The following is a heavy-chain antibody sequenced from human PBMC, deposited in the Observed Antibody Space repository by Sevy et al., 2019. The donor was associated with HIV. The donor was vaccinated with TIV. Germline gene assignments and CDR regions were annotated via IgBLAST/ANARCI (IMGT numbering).Heavy chain of an antibody. J-gene: IGHJ4*02. V-gene: IGHV1-2*02. CDR3: VRDDRDGYFEY. CDR2: INPDSGDP. CDR1: GYTFTGYY. Sequence: GESLKISCKASGYTFTGYYMHWVRQAPGQGLQWMGWINPDSGDPNYAPKFQGRVTLTRDTSISTAYMELSRLKSDDTAVYYCVRDDRDGYFEYWGQGTLVTVSS.